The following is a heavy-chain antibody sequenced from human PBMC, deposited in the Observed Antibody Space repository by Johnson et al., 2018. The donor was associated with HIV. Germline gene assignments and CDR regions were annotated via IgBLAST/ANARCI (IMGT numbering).Heavy chain of an antibody. CDR2: IRSKAYGGTT. V-gene: IGHV3-49*04. D-gene: IGHD4-17*01. CDR3: TRARGLTTVKAFDI. CDR1: GFTFGDYA. J-gene: IGHJ3*02. Sequence: EQLVESGGGLVQPGGSLRLSCAASGFTFGDYAMSWVRQAPGKGLEWVGFIRSKAYGGTTEYAASVKGRFTISRDDSKSIAYLQMNSLKTEDTAMYYCTRARGLTTVKAFDIWGQGTMVTVSS.